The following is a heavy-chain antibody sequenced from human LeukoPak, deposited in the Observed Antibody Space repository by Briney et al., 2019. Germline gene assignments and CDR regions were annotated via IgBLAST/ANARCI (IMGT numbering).Heavy chain of an antibody. Sequence: SGGSLRLSCAASGFTFSSYWMTWVRQAPGKGLEWVANIREDGSEKYYVDSVKGRFTVSRDNAKNSLYLQVNSLRAEDTAVYYCARLWSAPDYWGQGTVVTVSS. CDR1: GFTFSSYW. CDR2: IREDGSEK. CDR3: ARLWSAPDY. J-gene: IGHJ4*02. D-gene: IGHD3-10*02. V-gene: IGHV3-7*01.